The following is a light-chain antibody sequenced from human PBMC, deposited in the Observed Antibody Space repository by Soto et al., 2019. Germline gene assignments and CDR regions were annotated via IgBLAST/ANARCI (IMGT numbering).Light chain of an antibody. CDR1: QSVSSY. CDR3: QQRSNWPFT. V-gene: IGKV3-11*01. CDR2: DAS. Sequence: EIVLTQSPATLSLSPGERATLSCRASQSVSSYLAWYQQKPGQAPRLLIYDASNRATGIPARCSGSGSGTDFTLTISSLEPEDVAVYYWQQRSNWPFTFGGGTKVEIK. J-gene: IGKJ4*01.